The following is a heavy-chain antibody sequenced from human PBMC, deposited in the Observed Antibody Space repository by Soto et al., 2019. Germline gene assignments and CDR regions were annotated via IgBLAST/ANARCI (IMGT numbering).Heavy chain of an antibody. CDR1: GYSFTSYW. D-gene: IGHD2-2*01. CDR3: ARLFSYQKGEAYNWFAP. J-gene: IGHJ5*02. V-gene: IGHV5-51*01. CDR2: IYPGDSDT. Sequence: PGESLKISCKGSGYSFTSYWIGWVRQMPGKGLEWMGIIYPGDSDTRYSPSFQGQVTISADKSISTAYLQWSSLKASDTAMYYCARLFSYQKGEAYNWFAPWGQGTLVTVSS.